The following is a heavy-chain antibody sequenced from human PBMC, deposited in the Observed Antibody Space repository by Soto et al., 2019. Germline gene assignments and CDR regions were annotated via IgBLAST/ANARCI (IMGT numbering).Heavy chain of an antibody. J-gene: IGHJ4*02. CDR2: IIPMFGTA. Sequence: QVQLVPSGAEVKKPESSVTISFKAPGGTFRTYAISWVLQAHGQGLEWMGGIIPMFGTATYAQRFQYRVTITADESTKTVYMALSIRRSEDTAVSFCASGMQLWIRRRNNGDSCWGQGDLVTVSS. V-gene: IGHV1-69*12. CDR1: GGTFRTYA. D-gene: IGHD5-18*01. CDR3: ASGMQLWIRRRNNGDSC.